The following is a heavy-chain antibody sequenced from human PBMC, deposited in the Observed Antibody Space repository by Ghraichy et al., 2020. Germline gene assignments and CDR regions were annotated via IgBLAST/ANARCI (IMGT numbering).Heavy chain of an antibody. CDR2: INNNGGIT. CDR1: GFTFSRYI. CDR3: VKGLTTYAFDS. D-gene: IGHD2/OR15-2a*01. J-gene: IGHJ4*02. V-gene: IGHV3-64D*09. Sequence: GGSLRLSCSASGFTFSRYIMYWVRQAPGKGLEYVATINNNGGITYYADSVKGRFTISRDNSKNTLYLQMSSLRPEDTAVYYCVKGLTTYAFDSWGQGSLVSVCS.